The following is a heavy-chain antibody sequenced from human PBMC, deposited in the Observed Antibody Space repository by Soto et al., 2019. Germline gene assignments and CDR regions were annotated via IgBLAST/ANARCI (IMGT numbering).Heavy chain of an antibody. CDR1: GGSISSGGYY. Sequence: QVQLQESGPGLVKPSQTLSLTCTVSGGSISSGGYYWSWIRQHPGKGLEWIGYIYYSGSTYYNPSLKSRVTISVDTSKNQFSLKLSSVTAADTAVYYCARDGTGTDTYNWFDPWGQGTLVTVSS. V-gene: IGHV4-31*03. CDR2: IYYSGST. D-gene: IGHD1-1*01. CDR3: ARDGTGTDTYNWFDP. J-gene: IGHJ5*02.